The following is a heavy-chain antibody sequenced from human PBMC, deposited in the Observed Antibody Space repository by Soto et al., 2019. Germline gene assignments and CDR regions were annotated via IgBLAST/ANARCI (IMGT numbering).Heavy chain of an antibody. CDR2: ISSSSSTI. V-gene: IGHV3-48*01. D-gene: IGHD4-4*01. CDR3: AKSRRGVTTFYWLDP. Sequence: GGSLRLSCAASGFTFSSYSMNWVRQAPGKGLEWVSYISSSSSTIYYADSVKGRFTISRDNSKNTLYLQMNSLRAEDTAVYYCAKSRRGVTTFYWLDPWGQGTLVTVSS. J-gene: IGHJ5*02. CDR1: GFTFSSYS.